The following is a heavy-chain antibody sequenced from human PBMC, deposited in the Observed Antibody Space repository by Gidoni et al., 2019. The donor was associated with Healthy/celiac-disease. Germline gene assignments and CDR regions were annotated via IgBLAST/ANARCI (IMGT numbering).Heavy chain of an antibody. CDR2: ISSSSSTI. V-gene: IGHV3-48*01. J-gene: IGHJ4*02. CDR3: ARDPEDIVVVPAAFDY. Sequence: EVQLLESGGGLVPPGGSLRLSCAASGFPFSSYSMNWVRQAPGKGLEWVSYISSSSSTIYYADSVKGRFTISRDNAKNSLYLQMNSRRAEDTAVYYCARDPEDIVVVPAAFDYWGQGTLVTVSS. D-gene: IGHD2-2*01. CDR1: GFPFSSYS.